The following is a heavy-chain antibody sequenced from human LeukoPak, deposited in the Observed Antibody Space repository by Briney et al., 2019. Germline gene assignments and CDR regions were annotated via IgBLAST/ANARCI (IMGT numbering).Heavy chain of an antibody. D-gene: IGHD6-13*01. CDR3: ARDSSSWDSDAFDI. Sequence: SETLSLTCTVSGGSISSGGYYWSWIRQPPGKGLEWIGYIYYSGSTYYNPSLKSRVTISVDTSKNQFSLKLSSVTAADTAVYYCARDSSSWDSDAFDIWGQGTMVTVSS. V-gene: IGHV4-30-4*08. CDR2: IYYSGST. J-gene: IGHJ3*02. CDR1: GGSISSGGYY.